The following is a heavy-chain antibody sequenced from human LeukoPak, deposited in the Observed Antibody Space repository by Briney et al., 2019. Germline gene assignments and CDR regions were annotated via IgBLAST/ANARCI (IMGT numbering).Heavy chain of an antibody. J-gene: IGHJ3*02. CDR2: IYYSGST. Sequence: SETLSLTCTVSGGSISSSSYYWGWVRQPPGKGLEWIGSIYYSGSTYYNPSLKSRVTISVDTSKNQFSLKLSSVTAADTAVYYCATPGVVVPAAINAFDIWGQGTMVTVSS. V-gene: IGHV4-39*01. CDR3: ATPGVVVPAAINAFDI. D-gene: IGHD2-2*02. CDR1: GGSISSSSYY.